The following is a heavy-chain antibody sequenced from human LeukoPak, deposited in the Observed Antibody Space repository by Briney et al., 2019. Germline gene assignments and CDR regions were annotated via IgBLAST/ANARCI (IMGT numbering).Heavy chain of an antibody. CDR1: GASISSGTYY. D-gene: IGHD6-6*01. CDR2: IYTSGST. V-gene: IGHV4-61*02. J-gene: IGHJ6*03. Sequence: SETLSLTCTVSGASISSGTYYWSWLRQPAGKGLEWIGRIYTSGSTNYNPSLKSRVTISVDTSKNQFSLKLSSVTAADTAVYYCARDPYSNSFYYYMDVWGKGSTVTVSS. CDR3: ARDPYSNSFYYYMDV.